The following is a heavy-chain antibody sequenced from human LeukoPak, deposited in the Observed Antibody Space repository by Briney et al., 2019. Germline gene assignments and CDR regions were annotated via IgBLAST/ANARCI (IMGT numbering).Heavy chain of an antibody. CDR3: ARRHASTWSFGS. D-gene: IGHD6-13*01. J-gene: IGHJ4*02. CDR1: GFIFSSHW. V-gene: IGHV3-7*01. Sequence: PGGSLRLSCAASGFIFSSHWMSWVRQAPGKGLEWVANIKQDGSEKYYVDSVKGRFTISRDNAKNSLYLQMNSLRAEDTAVYHCARRHASTWSFGSWGQGALVTVSS. CDR2: IKQDGSEK.